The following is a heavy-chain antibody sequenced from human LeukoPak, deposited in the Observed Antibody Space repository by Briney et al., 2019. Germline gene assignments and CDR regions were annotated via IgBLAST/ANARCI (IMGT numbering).Heavy chain of an antibody. Sequence: ASVKVSCKASGYTFTSYDINWVRQATGQGLEWMGWMNPSSGNTGYAQKFQGRVTMTRNTSISTAYMELSSLTSEDTAVYYCARGHRDNWFDPWGQGTLVTVSS. J-gene: IGHJ5*02. CDR1: GYTFTSYD. V-gene: IGHV1-8*01. CDR2: MNPSSGNT. CDR3: ARGHRDNWFDP.